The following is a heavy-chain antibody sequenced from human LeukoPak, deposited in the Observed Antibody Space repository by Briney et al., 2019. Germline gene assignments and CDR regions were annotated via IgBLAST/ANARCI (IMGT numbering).Heavy chain of an antibody. CDR2: IYYSGST. Sequence: SETLSLTCTVSGYSISSGYYWGWVRQPPGKGLEWIGNIYYSGSTYYTASLKSRVTVSIDTSKNQFSLKLNSVTAADTAMYYCARVIAARTAYYFYMDVWGKGTTVTVSS. D-gene: IGHD6-6*01. CDR1: GYSISSGYY. J-gene: IGHJ6*03. V-gene: IGHV4-38-2*02. CDR3: ARVIAARTAYYFYMDV.